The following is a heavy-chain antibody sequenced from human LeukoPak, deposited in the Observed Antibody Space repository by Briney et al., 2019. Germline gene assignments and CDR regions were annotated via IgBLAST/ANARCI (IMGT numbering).Heavy chain of an antibody. CDR1: GFTFSSYA. CDR2: ISYDGINK. Sequence: GRSLRLSCAASGFTFSSYAMHWVRQAPGKGLEWGAVISYDGINKYYADSVKGRFTISRDNSKNTLYLQMNRLRAEDTAVYYCAKDRRISGWYFDLWGRGTLVTVSS. J-gene: IGHJ2*01. V-gene: IGHV3-30*04. CDR3: AKDRRISGWYFDL. D-gene: IGHD3-10*01.